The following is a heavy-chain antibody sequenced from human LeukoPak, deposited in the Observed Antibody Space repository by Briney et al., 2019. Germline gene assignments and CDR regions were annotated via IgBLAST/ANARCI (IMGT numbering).Heavy chain of an antibody. CDR1: GFTFSSYG. CDR2: IRYDGSNK. Sequence: GGSLRLSCAASGFTFSSYGMHWVRQAPGKGLEWVAFIRYDGSNKYYADSVKGRFTISRDNSKNTLYLQMNSLRAEDTAVYYCARDAHDYGDHSVGAFDIWGQGTMVTVSS. D-gene: IGHD4-17*01. V-gene: IGHV3-30*02. J-gene: IGHJ3*02. CDR3: ARDAHDYGDHSVGAFDI.